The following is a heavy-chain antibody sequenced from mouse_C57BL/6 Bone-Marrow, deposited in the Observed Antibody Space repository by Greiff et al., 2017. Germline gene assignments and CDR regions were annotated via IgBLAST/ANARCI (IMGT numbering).Heavy chain of an antibody. CDR1: GFSLTSYG. D-gene: IGHD2-4*01. J-gene: IGHJ4*01. CDR3: ARKGYDYDVNYAMDY. Sequence: QVQLKESGPGLVQPSQSLSITCTVSGFSLTSYGVHWVRQSPGKGLEWLGVIWSGGSTDYNAAFISRLSISKDNSKSQVFFKMNSLQADDTAIYYCARKGYDYDVNYAMDYWGQGTSVTVSS. V-gene: IGHV2-2*01. CDR2: IWSGGST.